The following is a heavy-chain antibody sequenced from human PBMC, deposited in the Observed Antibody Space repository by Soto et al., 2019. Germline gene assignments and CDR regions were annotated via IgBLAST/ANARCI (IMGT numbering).Heavy chain of an antibody. V-gene: IGHV4-4*07. CDR1: GGSISSYY. CDR2: IYTSGST. CDR3: ARENDSSGYYYRSFDY. Sequence: QVQLQESGPGLVKPSETLSLTCTVSGGSISSYYWIWIRQPAGKGLEWIGRIYTSGSTNYNPSLKSRVTMSVDTSKNQFSLKLSSVTAADTAVYYCARENDSSGYYYRSFDYWGQGTLVTVSS. J-gene: IGHJ4*02. D-gene: IGHD3-22*01.